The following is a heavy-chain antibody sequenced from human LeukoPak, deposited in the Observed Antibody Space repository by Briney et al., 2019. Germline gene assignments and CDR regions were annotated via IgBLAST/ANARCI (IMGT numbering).Heavy chain of an antibody. CDR3: ARDRVLDYYDSSGYYSDY. D-gene: IGHD3-22*01. J-gene: IGHJ4*02. CDR2: ISSSSSYI. V-gene: IGHV3-21*01. Sequence: GGSLRLSCAASGFTFSSYSMNWVRQAPGKGLEWVSSISSSSSYIYYADSVKGRFTISRDNAKNSLYLQMNSLRAEDTAVYYCARDRVLDYYDSSGYYSDYWGQGTLVTVSS. CDR1: GFTFSSYS.